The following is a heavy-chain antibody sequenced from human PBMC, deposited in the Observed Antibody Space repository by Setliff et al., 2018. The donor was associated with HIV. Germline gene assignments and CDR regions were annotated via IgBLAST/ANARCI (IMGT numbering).Heavy chain of an antibody. Sequence: GSLRLSCAASGFTFRTYGMHWVRQAPGKGLEWVALIWYDGSNKYYADSVKGRFTISRDNSKNTLYLQMNSLRTEDTAVYYCAKEGYTIFGVVSRGYYFDYWGQGTLVTVSS. CDR2: IWYDGSNK. CDR3: AKEGYTIFGVVSRGYYFDY. V-gene: IGHV3-33*06. CDR1: GFTFRTYG. D-gene: IGHD3-3*01. J-gene: IGHJ4*02.